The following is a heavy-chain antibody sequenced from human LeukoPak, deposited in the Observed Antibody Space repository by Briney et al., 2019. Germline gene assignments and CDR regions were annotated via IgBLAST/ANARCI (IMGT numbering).Heavy chain of an antibody. CDR3: ARQGAGLLWFGESTGWFDP. Sequence: SETLSLTCTVSGGSIGTYYWSWIRQPPGKGLEWIGYIYYNGYTDYNPSLKSRVTISLHTSKNQFSLKLSSVTAADTAVYYCARQGAGLLWFGESTGWFDPWGQGTLVTVSS. V-gene: IGHV4-59*08. J-gene: IGHJ5*02. CDR2: IYYNGYT. D-gene: IGHD3-10*01. CDR1: GGSIGTYY.